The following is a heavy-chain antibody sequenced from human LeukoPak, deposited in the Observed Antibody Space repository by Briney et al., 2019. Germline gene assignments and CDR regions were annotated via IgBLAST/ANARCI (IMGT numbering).Heavy chain of an antibody. CDR3: ARRYCSGGSCYPDY. D-gene: IGHD2-15*01. CDR2: INPSGGGT. J-gene: IGHJ4*02. CDR1: GYTFSGYY. V-gene: IGHV1-2*02. Sequence: ASVKVSCKASGYTFSGYYIHWVRQAPGQGLEWMGWINPSGGGTKYAQKFQGRVTMTRDTSISTAYMDLSTLTSDDTAVYFCARRYCSGGSCYPDYWGRGTLVTVSS.